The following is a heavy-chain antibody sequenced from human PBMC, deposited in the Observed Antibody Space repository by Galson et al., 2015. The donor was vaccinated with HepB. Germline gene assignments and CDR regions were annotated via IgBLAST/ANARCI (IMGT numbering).Heavy chain of an antibody. CDR2: ISYHGNNK. Sequence: SLRLSCAASGFTFSSYAMHWVRQAPGKGLECVAVISYHGNNKYYGDSVKGRFTISRDNSKNTLFLQMNSLRAEDTAVYYCARDLTGGWHDVYFYGMDVWGQGTTVTDSS. D-gene: IGHD6-19*01. CDR1: GFTFSSYA. V-gene: IGHV3-30-3*01. CDR3: ARDLTGGWHDVYFYGMDV. J-gene: IGHJ6*02.